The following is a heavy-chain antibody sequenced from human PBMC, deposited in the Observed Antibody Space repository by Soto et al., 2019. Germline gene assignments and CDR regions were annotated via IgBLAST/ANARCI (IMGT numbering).Heavy chain of an antibody. CDR1: GCTFSSYA. D-gene: IGHD3-10*01. V-gene: IGHV3-23*01. Sequence: PSLSCAASGCTFSSYAMSWVRQAPGKGLEWVSAISGSGGSTYYADSVKGRFTISRDNSKNTLYLQMNSLRAEDTAVYYCAKYVVLGSRWSDPWGQGTLVTVSS. J-gene: IGHJ5*02. CDR3: AKYVVLGSRWSDP. CDR2: ISGSGGST.